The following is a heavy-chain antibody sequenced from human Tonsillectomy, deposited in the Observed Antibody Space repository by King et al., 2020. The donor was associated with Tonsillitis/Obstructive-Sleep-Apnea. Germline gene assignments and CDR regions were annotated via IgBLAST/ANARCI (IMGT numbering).Heavy chain of an antibody. CDR2: ISAYNGNT. J-gene: IGHJ4*02. CDR3: ARPLNYGDYVGVFDY. CDR1: VYTFTSYG. Sequence: QLVQSGAEVKKPGASVKVSCKASVYTFTSYGISWVRQAPGQGLEWMGWISAYNGNTNYAQKLQGRVTMTTDTSTSTAYMELRSLRSDDTAVYYCARPLNYGDYVGVFDYWGQGTLVTVSS. V-gene: IGHV1-18*01. D-gene: IGHD4-17*01.